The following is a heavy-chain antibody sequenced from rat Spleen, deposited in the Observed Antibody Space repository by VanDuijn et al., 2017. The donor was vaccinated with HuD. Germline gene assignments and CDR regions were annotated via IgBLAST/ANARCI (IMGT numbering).Heavy chain of an antibody. CDR3: TRETRGYFDY. V-gene: IGHV5-27*01. CDR2: ISPSGGST. D-gene: IGHD1-4*01. J-gene: IGHJ2*01. CDR1: GFTFSNYD. Sequence: EVQLVESGGGLVQPGRSLKLSCAASGFTFSNYDMAWVRQAPTKGLEWVASISPSGGSTYYRDSGKGRFTVPRDNSKSTLYLQMDSLRSEDTATYYCTRETRGYFDYWGQGVMVTVSS.